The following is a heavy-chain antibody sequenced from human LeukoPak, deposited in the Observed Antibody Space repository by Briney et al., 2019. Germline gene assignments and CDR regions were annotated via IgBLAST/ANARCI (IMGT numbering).Heavy chain of an antibody. V-gene: IGHV4-59*11. CDR1: GGSLTSHY. J-gene: IGHJ4*02. CDR2: TDYTGAT. Sequence: SETLSLTCTVSGGSLTSHYWIWIRQPPGKGLEWIGYTDYTGATNYNPSLKSRVTISVDTSKNQFSLKLSSVTAADSAVYYCARVECSSITICTEAFDSWGQGALVTVSS. CDR3: ARVECSSITICTEAFDS. D-gene: IGHD6-6*01.